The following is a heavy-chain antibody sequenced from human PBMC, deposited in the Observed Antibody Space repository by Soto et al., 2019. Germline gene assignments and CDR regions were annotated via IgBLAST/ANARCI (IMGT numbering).Heavy chain of an antibody. J-gene: IGHJ6*02. CDR3: ARGLQRRFGGYKGLGHYGMDV. D-gene: IGHD5-12*01. V-gene: IGHV4-34*01. CDR1: GGSFNDYY. CDR2: IHHSGST. Sequence: PSETLFLTCAVYGGSFNDYYWTWIRQSPGKGLEWIGEIHHSGSTDYNPSLKSRVTMSVDTSQSQFSLNLTSVTAADTALYYCARGLQRRFGGYKGLGHYGMDVWGQGTTVTVSS.